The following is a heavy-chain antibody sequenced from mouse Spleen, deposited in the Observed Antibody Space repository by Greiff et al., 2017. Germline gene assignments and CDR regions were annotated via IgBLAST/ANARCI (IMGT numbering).Heavy chain of an antibody. D-gene: IGHD2-14*01. CDR2: IYPRSGNT. CDR1: GYTFTSYG. Sequence: VQLQESGAELARPGASVKLSCKASGYTFTSYGISWVKQRTGQGLEWIGEIYPRSGNTYYNEKFKGKATLTADKSSSTAYMELRSLTTEDSAVYFCASRDRGYAMDYWGQGTSVTVSS. V-gene: IGHV1-81*01. CDR3: ASRDRGYAMDY. J-gene: IGHJ4*01.